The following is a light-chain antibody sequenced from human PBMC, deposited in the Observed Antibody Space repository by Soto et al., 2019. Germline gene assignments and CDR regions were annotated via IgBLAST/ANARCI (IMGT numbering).Light chain of an antibody. V-gene: IGKV3D-15*01. CDR2: GAS. J-gene: IGKJ5*01. Sequence: EIGMMPSPSHLSVSPVERVTLSCRASQSVGTNLAWYQQKPGQAPRLLIYGASNRATGIPDRFSGSGSGTDFTLTISRREPEDFAAYYRQQYNNGCPITFGQGTRLEIK. CDR1: QSVGTN. CDR3: QQYNNGCPIT.